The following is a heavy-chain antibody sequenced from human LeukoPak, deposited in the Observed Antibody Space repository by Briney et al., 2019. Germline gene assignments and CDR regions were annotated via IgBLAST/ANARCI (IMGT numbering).Heavy chain of an antibody. J-gene: IGHJ4*02. D-gene: IGHD5-12*01. CDR1: GYTFTSHG. Sequence: SVKVSFKASGYTFTSHGISWVRPAPGQGLGWMGWVSAYNGNTNYAQKLQGRVTMTTDTSPSTAYMELRSLRSDDTAVYYCARDATVRGYSGYALGYWGQGTLVTVSS. V-gene: IGHV1-18*01. CDR3: ARDATVRGYSGYALGY. CDR2: VSAYNGNT.